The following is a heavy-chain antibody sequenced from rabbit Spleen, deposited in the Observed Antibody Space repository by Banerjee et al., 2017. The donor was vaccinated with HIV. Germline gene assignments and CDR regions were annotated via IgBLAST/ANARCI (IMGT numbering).Heavy chain of an antibody. CDR1: GFDFSSTYD. J-gene: IGHJ4*01. V-gene: IGHV1S45*01. CDR3: ARDPVRKSGYDYADL. D-gene: IGHD6-1*01. Sequence: QEQLKETGGGLVQPGGSLTLTCTASGFDFSSTYDMSWVRQAPGKGLEWIGTIYVSSSGNTYYANWAKGRFTISKTSSTTVTLQMTSLTAADTATYFCARDPVRKSGYDYADLWGQGTLVTVS. CDR2: IYVSSSGNT.